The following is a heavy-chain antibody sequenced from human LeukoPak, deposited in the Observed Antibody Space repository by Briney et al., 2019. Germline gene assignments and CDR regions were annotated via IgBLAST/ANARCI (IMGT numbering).Heavy chain of an antibody. D-gene: IGHD4-23*01. CDR2: LNHDGNAK. CDR1: GFTFSSHW. J-gene: IGHJ4*02. V-gene: IGHV3-7*01. CDR3: ATSADSPGNS. Sequence: PGGSLRLSCTASGFTFSSHWMSWVRQAPGEGLEWVANLNHDGNAKFYVDSVKGRFTISRDNAKNSLYLQMSNLRAEDTAVYYCATSADSPGNSWSQGTLITVSS.